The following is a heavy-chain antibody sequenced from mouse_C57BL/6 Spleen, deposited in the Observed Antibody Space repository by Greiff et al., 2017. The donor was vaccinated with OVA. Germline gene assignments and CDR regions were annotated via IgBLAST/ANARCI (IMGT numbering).Heavy chain of an antibody. D-gene: IGHD3-3*01. Sequence: DVKLVESGGGLVKPGGSLKLSCAASGFTFSDYGMHWVRQAPEKGLEWIAYISSGSSTIYYADTVKGRFTISRDNAKNTLFLQMTSLRSEDTAMYYCARRDFYFDYWGQGTTLTVSS. V-gene: IGHV5-17*01. CDR2: ISSGSSTI. CDR1: GFTFSDYG. CDR3: ARRDFYFDY. J-gene: IGHJ2*01.